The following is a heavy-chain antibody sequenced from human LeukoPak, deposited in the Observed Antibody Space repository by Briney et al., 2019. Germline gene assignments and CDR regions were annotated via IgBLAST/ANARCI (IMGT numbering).Heavy chain of an antibody. CDR3: ARDISDSSGPNWFDP. D-gene: IGHD3-22*01. CDR2: ISAYNGNT. J-gene: IGHJ5*02. V-gene: IGHV1-18*01. CDR1: GYTFTSYG. Sequence: ASVKVSCKASGYTFTSYGISWVRQAPGQGLEWMGWISAYNGNTNCAQKLQGRVTMTTDTSTSTAYMELRSLRSDDTAVYYCARDISDSSGPNWFDPWGQGTLVTVSS.